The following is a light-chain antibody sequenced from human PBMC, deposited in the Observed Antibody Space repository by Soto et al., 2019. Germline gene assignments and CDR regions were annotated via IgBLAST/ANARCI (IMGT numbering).Light chain of an antibody. CDR1: QSVSSSF. CDR2: GAS. CDR3: QQYGTSPPWT. J-gene: IGKJ1*01. Sequence: EIVLTQSPGTLSLSPGERATLSCRASQSVSSSFLAWYQQKPGQAPRLLIYGASIRATGIPDRFSGSGSGTYFTLTISRLEPEYFAVYYCQQYGTSPPWTFGPGTKVEIK. V-gene: IGKV3-20*01.